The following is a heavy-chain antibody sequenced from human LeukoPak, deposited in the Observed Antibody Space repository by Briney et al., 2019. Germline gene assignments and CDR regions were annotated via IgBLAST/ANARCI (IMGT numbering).Heavy chain of an antibody. Sequence: SETLSLTCAVYGGSFSGYYWSWIRQPPGKGLEWIGEINHSGSTNYNPSLKSRVTTSVDTSKNQFSLKLSSVTAADTAVYYCARGFRHYDPWGQGTLVTVSS. CDR2: INHSGST. D-gene: IGHD3-10*01. J-gene: IGHJ5*02. CDR3: ARGFRHYDP. CDR1: GGSFSGYY. V-gene: IGHV4-34*01.